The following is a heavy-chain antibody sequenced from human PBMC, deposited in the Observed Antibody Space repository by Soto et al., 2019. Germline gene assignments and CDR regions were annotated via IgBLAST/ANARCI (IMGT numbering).Heavy chain of an antibody. Sequence: SGTLSLTCTVSGGSISCYYWSWIRQPPGKGLEWIGYIYYSGSTNYNPSLKSRVTISVDTSKNQFSLKLSSVTAADTAVYCCARDAPTYXYDSSGYYFDWPDAFDIWGQGTMVTVSS. D-gene: IGHD3-22*01. CDR3: ARDAPTYXYDSSGYYFDWPDAFDI. CDR1: GGSISCYY. J-gene: IGHJ3*02. CDR2: IYYSGST. V-gene: IGHV4-59*01.